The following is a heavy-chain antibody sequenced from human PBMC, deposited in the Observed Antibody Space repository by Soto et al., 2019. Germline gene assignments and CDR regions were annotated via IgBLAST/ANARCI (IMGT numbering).Heavy chain of an antibody. CDR1: GGSISGTTYS. V-gene: IGHV4-30-2*01. J-gene: IGHJ4*02. D-gene: IGHD6-13*01. CDR2: IYDSGNT. Sequence: QLQLQESGSGLVKPSQTLSLTCAVSGGSISGTTYSWGWIRQPPGKGLEWIGYIYDSGNTYYNPSLKSQFSISVDRSKNQFSLKLSYVTAADTAVYYCARGQGAAAGHSNFDYWGQGALVTVSS. CDR3: ARGQGAAAGHSNFDY.